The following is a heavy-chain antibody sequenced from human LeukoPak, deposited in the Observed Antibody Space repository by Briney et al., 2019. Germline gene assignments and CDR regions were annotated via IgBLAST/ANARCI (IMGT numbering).Heavy chain of an antibody. CDR2: IRYDGSNK. CDR1: GFTFSSYG. J-gene: IGHJ4*02. Sequence: GGSLRLSCAASGFTFSSYGMHWVRQAPGKGLEWVAFIRYDGSNKYYADSVKGRFTISRDNSKNTLYLQMNSLRAEDTAVYYCAKSTRIAAAGTAFDYWGQGTLVTVSS. CDR3: AKSTRIAAAGTAFDY. V-gene: IGHV3-30*02. D-gene: IGHD6-13*01.